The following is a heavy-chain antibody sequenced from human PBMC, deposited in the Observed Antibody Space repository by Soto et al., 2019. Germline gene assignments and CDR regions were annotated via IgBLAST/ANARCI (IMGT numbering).Heavy chain of an antibody. J-gene: IGHJ6*02. CDR1: GFTFESYG. CDR2: ISHEGVMK. V-gene: IGHV3-30*03. Sequence: QVQLVESGGGVVQPGRSLRLSCTASGFTFESYGMHWVRQTPGKGLEWLAYISHEGVMKFYAGSVKGRFTISRDNSKNTLYLQLSSLRPDDTAVYYCAIREGQAWSRDHFYYYAMEVWGRGTTVTVSS. CDR3: AIREGQAWSRDHFYYYAMEV. D-gene: IGHD3-3*01.